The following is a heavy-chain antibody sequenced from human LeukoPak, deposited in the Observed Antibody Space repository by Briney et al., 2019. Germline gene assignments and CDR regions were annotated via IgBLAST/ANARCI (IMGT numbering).Heavy chain of an antibody. Sequence: GGSLRLSCAASGFTFSSYGMHWVRQAPGKGLEWVSYISSSGSILYYADSVEGRFTISRDNAKNSLYLQMNSLRAEDTAVYYCARRPYSSSWYYFDYWGQGTLVTVSS. J-gene: IGHJ4*02. CDR1: GFTFSSYG. CDR2: ISSSGSIL. CDR3: ARRPYSSSWYYFDY. V-gene: IGHV3-48*04. D-gene: IGHD6-13*01.